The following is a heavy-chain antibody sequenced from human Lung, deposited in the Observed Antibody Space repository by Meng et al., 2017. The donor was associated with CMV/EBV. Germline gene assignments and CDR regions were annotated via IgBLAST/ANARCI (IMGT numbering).Heavy chain of an antibody. D-gene: IGHD6-6*01. CDR2: INHSRNT. CDR3: ARGRVAARQIQRPGLYFDY. J-gene: IGHJ4*02. CDR1: GFTFSSYW. V-gene: IGHV4-34*01. Sequence: GSLRLSCAASGFTFSSYWMNWVRQAPGKGLEWIGEINHSRNTNYNPSLKSRVTMSVDTSKNQFSLNLSSVSAADTAVYYCARGRVAARQIQRPGLYFDYWGQRPLVXVSS.